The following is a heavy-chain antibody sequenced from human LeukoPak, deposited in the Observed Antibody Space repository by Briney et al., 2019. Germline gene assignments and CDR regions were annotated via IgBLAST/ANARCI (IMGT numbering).Heavy chain of an antibody. D-gene: IGHD3-22*01. V-gene: IGHV3-30*02. CDR1: GFTFSSTG. Sequence: GGSLRLSCTASGFTFSSTGMHWVRQAPGKGLEWVSYIRYDGNNKYYGDSVKGRLTVSRDNSKNTLYPQMNSLRVEDTAVYYCAKFGDSSSYPGVGPDNYYYYMDVWGKGTTATVSS. J-gene: IGHJ6*03. CDR3: AKFGDSSSYPGVGPDNYYYYMDV. CDR2: IRYDGNNK.